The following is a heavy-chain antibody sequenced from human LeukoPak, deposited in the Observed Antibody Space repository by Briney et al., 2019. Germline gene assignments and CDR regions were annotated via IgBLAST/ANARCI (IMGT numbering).Heavy chain of an antibody. V-gene: IGHV3-30*02. D-gene: IGHD3-10*01. CDR3: AKVYYGSGSYLAPHY. Sequence: GRSLRLSCAASGFTFSSYGMDCVRHAPGKGMEWVAFIRYDGSNKYYADSVKGRFTISRDNSRNTLYLQMNSLRAEDTAVYYCAKVYYGSGSYLAPHYWGQGTLVTVSS. CDR1: GFTFSSYG. CDR2: IRYDGSNK. J-gene: IGHJ4*02.